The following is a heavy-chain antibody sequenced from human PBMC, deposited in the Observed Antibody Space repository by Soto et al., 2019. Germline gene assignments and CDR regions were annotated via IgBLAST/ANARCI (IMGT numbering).Heavy chain of an antibody. V-gene: IGHV6-1*01. J-gene: IGHJ4*02. D-gene: IGHD6-6*01. CDR1: GDSVSSNSAA. Sequence: SQTLSLTCVISGDSVSSNSAAWNWIRQSPSRGLEWLGRTYYRSKWYNDYAVSVKSRITINPDTSKNQFSLQLNSVTPEDTAVYYCARDPLRYSSSTGSWDYWGQGTLVTVSS. CDR3: ARDPLRYSSSTGSWDY. CDR2: TYYRSKWYN.